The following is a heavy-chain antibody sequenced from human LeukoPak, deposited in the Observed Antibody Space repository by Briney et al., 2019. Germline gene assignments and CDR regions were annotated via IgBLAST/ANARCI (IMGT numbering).Heavy chain of an antibody. CDR3: AKDSRFLGWLTYNWFDP. CDR2: ISGSGGST. D-gene: IGHD3-3*01. CDR1: GFTFSSYA. J-gene: IGHJ5*02. V-gene: IGHV3-23*01. Sequence: GGSLRLSCAASGFTFSSYAMSWVRQAPGKGLEWVSAISGSGGSTYYADSVKGRFTISRDNSKNTLYLQMNSLRAEDTAVYYCAKDSRFLGWLTYNWFDPWGQGTLVTVSS.